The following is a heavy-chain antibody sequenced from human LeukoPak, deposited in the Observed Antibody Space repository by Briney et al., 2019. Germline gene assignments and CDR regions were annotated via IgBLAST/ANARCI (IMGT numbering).Heavy chain of an antibody. D-gene: IGHD2-15*01. J-gene: IGHJ3*02. CDR2: IYYSGST. CDR1: GGSISSYY. Sequence: SEILSLTCTVSGGSISSYYWSWIRQPPGKGLEWIGYIYYSGSTNYNPSLKSRVTISVDTSKNQFSLKLSSVTAADTAVYYCATCSGGSCYSAFDIWGQGTMVTVSS. V-gene: IGHV4-59*08. CDR3: ATCSGGSCYSAFDI.